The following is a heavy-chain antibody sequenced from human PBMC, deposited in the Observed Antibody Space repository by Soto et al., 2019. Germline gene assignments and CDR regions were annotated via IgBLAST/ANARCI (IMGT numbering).Heavy chain of an antibody. CDR2: INPNSGGT. CDR3: AREGVAAAGTIDY. CDR1: GYTFTGYY. V-gene: IGHV1-2*02. Sequence: GASVKVSCKASGYTFTGYYMHWVRQAPGQGLEWMGWINPNSGGTNYAQKFQGRVTMTRDTSISTAYMELSRLRSDDTAVYYCAREGVAAAGTIDYWGQGTLVTVSS. D-gene: IGHD6-13*01. J-gene: IGHJ4*02.